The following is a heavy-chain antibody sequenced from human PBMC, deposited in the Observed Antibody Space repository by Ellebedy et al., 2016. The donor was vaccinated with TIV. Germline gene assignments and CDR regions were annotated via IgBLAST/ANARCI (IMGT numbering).Heavy chain of an antibody. D-gene: IGHD6-19*01. CDR1: GYTFTSYY. CDR3: ARGAVAAKAGYYFDY. V-gene: IGHV1-46*01. CDR2: INPSGGST. Sequence: ASVKVSCKASGYTFTSYYMHWVRQAPGQGLEWMGIINPSGGSTSYAQKFQGRVTMTRDTSTSTVYMELSSLRSEDTAVYYCARGAVAAKAGYYFDYWGQGTLVTVSS. J-gene: IGHJ4*02.